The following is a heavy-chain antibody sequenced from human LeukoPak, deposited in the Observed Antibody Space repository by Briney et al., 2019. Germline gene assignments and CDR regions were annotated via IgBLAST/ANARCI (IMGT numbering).Heavy chain of an antibody. CDR3: ARGPPYYYGSGSYIPSSFDY. CDR2: IYHSGST. Sequence: SQTLSLTCTVSGGSISSGGYYWSWIRQPPGKGLEWIGYIYHSGSTYYNPSLKSRVTISVDRSKNQFSLKLSSVTAADTAVYYCARGPPYYYGSGSYIPSSFDYWGQGTLVTVSS. D-gene: IGHD3-10*01. CDR1: GGSISSGGYY. V-gene: IGHV4-30-2*01. J-gene: IGHJ4*02.